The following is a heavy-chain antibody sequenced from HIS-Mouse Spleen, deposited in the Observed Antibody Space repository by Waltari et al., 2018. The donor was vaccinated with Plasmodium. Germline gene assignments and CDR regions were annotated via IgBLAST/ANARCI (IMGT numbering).Heavy chain of an antibody. CDR3: ASSGSGSYYY. J-gene: IGHJ4*02. D-gene: IGHD3-10*01. V-gene: IGHV4-34*01. CDR1: GGSFSGYY. CDR2: INQSGST. Sequence: QVQLQQWGAGLLKPSETLSLTCAVYGGSFSGYYWSWIRQPPGKGLEWIGEINQSGSTNYHPSLKSRVTISVDTSKNQFSLKLSSVTAADTAVYYCASSGSGSYYYWGQGTLVTVSS.